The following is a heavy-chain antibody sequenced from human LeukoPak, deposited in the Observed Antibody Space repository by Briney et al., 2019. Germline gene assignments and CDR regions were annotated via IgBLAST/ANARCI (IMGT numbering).Heavy chain of an antibody. CDR2: ISWNSGSI. V-gene: IGHV3-9*01. CDR3: AKDTNYGDYVGYFDY. J-gene: IGHJ4*02. CDR1: GFTFDDYA. D-gene: IGHD4-17*01. Sequence: PGGSLRLSCAASGFTFDDYAMHWVRHAPGKGLEWVSGISWNSGSIGYADSVKGRFTISRDNAKNSLYLQMNSLRAEDTALYYCAKDTNYGDYVGYFDYWGQGTLLTVSS.